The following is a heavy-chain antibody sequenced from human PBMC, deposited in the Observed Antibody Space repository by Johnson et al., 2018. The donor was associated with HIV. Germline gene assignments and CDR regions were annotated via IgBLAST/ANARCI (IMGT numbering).Heavy chain of an antibody. CDR1: GFTFSSYG. CDR2: INWNGGST. Sequence: EVQLVESGGGVVQPGGSLRLSCAASGFTFSSYGMHWVRQAPGKGLEWVSGINWNGGSTTYADSVKGRFTISRDNAKNSLYLQMNSLRVEDTAVYYCVRDVGPLDIWGQGTLVTVS. J-gene: IGHJ3*02. CDR3: VRDVGPLDI. V-gene: IGHV3-20*04.